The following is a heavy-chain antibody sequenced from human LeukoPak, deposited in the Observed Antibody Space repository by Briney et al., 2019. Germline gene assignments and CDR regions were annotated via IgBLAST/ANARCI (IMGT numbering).Heavy chain of an antibody. CDR1: GYSISSGYY. Sequence: PSETLSLTCTVSGYSISSGYYWGWIRQPPGKGLEWIGSIYHSGSTYYNPSLKSRVTISVDTSKNQFSLKLSSVTAADTAVYYCARGRGIVGPTPLDYWGQGTLVTVSP. D-gene: IGHD1-26*01. CDR3: ARGRGIVGPTPLDY. J-gene: IGHJ4*02. CDR2: IYHSGST. V-gene: IGHV4-38-2*02.